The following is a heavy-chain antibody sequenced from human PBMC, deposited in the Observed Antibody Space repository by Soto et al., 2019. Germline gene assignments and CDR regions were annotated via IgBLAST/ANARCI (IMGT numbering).Heavy chain of an antibody. CDR2: ISTYNGDT. V-gene: IGHV1-18*03. J-gene: IGHJ6*02. Sequence: ASVKVSCKASGYTFTRSGISWVRQAPGQRLEWMGWISTYNGDTNYAQTFQGRVTMTTDTSSSTVYMELRSLRSDDMAVYYCAREGVAPYYYYGMDVWGQGTPVTVS. CDR1: GYTFTRSG. D-gene: IGHD5-12*01. CDR3: AREGVAPYYYYGMDV.